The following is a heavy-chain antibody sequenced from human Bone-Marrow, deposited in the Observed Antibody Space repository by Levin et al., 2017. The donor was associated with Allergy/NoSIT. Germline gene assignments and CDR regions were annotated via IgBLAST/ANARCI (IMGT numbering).Heavy chain of an antibody. V-gene: IGHV3-30-3*01. CDR3: ASPEVGSVVITRWGRDY. J-gene: IGHJ4*02. CDR1: GFTFSSYA. D-gene: IGHD3-22*01. Sequence: GESLKISCAASGFTFSSYAMHWVRQAPGKGLEWVAVISYDGSNKYYADSVKGRFTISRDNSKNTLYLQMNSLRAEDTAVYYCASPEVGSVVITRWGRDYWGQGTLVTVSS. CDR2: ISYDGSNK.